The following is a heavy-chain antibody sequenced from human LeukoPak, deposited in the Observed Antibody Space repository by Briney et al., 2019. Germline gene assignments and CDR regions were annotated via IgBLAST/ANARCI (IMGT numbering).Heavy chain of an antibody. CDR2: LSNSGNT. Sequence: PSETLSLTCTVSGASMSTGDLHWDWIRHPPGKGLEWIGSLSNSGNTYYTESLKSRVTMSVDTSKNQFSLKLSSVTAADTAVYYCARLPYRRFDDWGQGNLVTVSS. D-gene: IGHD4-11*01. V-gene: IGHV4-39*01. CDR3: ARLPYRRFDD. CDR1: GASMSTGDLH. J-gene: IGHJ4*02.